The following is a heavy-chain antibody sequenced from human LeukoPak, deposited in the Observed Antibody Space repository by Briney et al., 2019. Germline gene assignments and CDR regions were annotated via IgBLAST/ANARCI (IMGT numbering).Heavy chain of an antibody. J-gene: IGHJ3*02. Sequence: SETLSLTCTVSGGSISSSSYYWGWIRQPPGKGLGWIGSIYYSGSTYYNPSLKSRVTMSVDTSKNQFSLKLSSVTTADTAVYYCARARGGSGSDRAFDIWGQGTMVTVSS. D-gene: IGHD3-10*01. CDR1: GGSISSSSYY. CDR2: IYYSGST. V-gene: IGHV4-39*07. CDR3: ARARGGSGSDRAFDI.